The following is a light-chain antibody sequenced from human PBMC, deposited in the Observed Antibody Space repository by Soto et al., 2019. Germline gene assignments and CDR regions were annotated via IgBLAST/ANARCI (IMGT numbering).Light chain of an antibody. CDR2: DVN. CDR1: SSDIGADKY. Sequence: QSALTQPASVSGSPGQSITISCTGTSSDIGADKYVGWYQQHPGQAPKLITYDVNNRPSGVSDRFSASKSGNTASLTIAGLQAADEADYYCCSYTSSNTVVFGGGTQLTVL. J-gene: IGLJ3*02. V-gene: IGLV2-14*03. CDR3: CSYTSSNTVV.